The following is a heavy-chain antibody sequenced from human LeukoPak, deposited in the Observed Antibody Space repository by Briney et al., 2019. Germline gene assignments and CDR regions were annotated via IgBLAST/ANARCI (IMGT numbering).Heavy chain of an antibody. CDR3: ARDSTMEHNWFDP. J-gene: IGHJ5*02. CDR1: GFTFSSYA. V-gene: IGHV3-30-3*01. CDR2: ISYDGSNK. D-gene: IGHD1/OR15-1a*01. Sequence: PGRSLRLSCAASGFTFSSYAMHWVRQAPGKGLEWVAVISYDGSNKYYADSVKGRFTISRDNSKNTLYLQMNSLRAEDTAVYYCARDSTMEHNWFDPWGQGTLVTVSS.